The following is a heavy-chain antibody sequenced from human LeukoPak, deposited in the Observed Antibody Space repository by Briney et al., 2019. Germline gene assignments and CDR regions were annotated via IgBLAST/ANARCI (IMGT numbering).Heavy chain of an antibody. J-gene: IGHJ4*02. V-gene: IGHV3-7*01. D-gene: IGHD3-3*01. CDR2: IKKDGSDK. CDR3: AREGGDDFWSGYYPFDY. CDR1: GFTFRDYW. Sequence: GGSLRLSCAASGFTFRDYWMSWVRQAPGKGLEWVANIKKDGSDKYYVDSVKGRFTVSRDNAKNSLYLQMNSLRAEDTAVYYCAREGGDDFWSGYYPFDYWGQGTLVTVSS.